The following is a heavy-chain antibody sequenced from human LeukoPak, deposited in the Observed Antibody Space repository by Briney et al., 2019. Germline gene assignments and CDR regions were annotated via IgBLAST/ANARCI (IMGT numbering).Heavy chain of an antibody. CDR2: IYHSGST. D-gene: IGHD5-12*01. V-gene: IGHV4-38-2*02. Sequence: SETLSLTCTVSGYSISSGYYWGWIRQPPGKGLEWIGGIYHSGSTYYNPSLKSRVTISVDTSKNQFSLKLSSVTAADTAVYYCARDSVSGYDYRWDFDYWGQGTLVTVSS. CDR3: ARDSVSGYDYRWDFDY. J-gene: IGHJ4*02. CDR1: GYSISSGYY.